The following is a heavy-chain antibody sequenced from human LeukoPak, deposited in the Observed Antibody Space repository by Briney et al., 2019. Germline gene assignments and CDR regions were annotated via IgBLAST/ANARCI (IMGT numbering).Heavy chain of an antibody. J-gene: IGHJ4*02. V-gene: IGHV3-48*01. Sequence: GGSLRLSCAASGITFSSYAMHWVRQAPGKGLEGVSDISRSSSTIYYADSVKGRFTISRDNAKNPLYLQMNSLRAEDTAVYYCARAGYSSSWYSDWGQGTLVTVSS. CDR2: ISRSSSTI. CDR3: ARAGYSSSWYSD. D-gene: IGHD6-13*01. CDR1: GITFSSYA.